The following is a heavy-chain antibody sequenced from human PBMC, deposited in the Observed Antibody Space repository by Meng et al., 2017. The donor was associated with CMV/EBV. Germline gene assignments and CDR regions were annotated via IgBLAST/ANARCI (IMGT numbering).Heavy chain of an antibody. V-gene: IGHV1-2*02. CDR1: GYTFTGYY. J-gene: IGHJ5*02. CDR3: ARAPRIVGARDWFDP. D-gene: IGHD1-26*01. Sequence: SGYTFTGYYMHWVRQAPGQGLEWMGWINTNSGGTNYAQKFQGRVTMTRDTSISTAYMELSRLRYDDTAVYYCARAPRIVGARDWFDPWGQGTLVTVSS. CDR2: INTNSGGT.